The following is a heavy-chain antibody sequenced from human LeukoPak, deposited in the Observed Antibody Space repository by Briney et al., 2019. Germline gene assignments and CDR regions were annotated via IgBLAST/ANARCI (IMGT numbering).Heavy chain of an antibody. J-gene: IGHJ4*02. CDR3: ARGASETAPSGRYTDY. CDR1: GFTFSSYE. CDR2: ISSSSTYI. Sequence: GGSLRLSCAASGFTFSSYEMNWVRQAPGKGLEWVSSISSSSTYIYFADSVKGRFTIFRDNAKNSMYLHINSLRAEDTAVYYCARGASETAPSGRYTDYWGQGTLVTVSS. V-gene: IGHV3-21*01. D-gene: IGHD5-12*01.